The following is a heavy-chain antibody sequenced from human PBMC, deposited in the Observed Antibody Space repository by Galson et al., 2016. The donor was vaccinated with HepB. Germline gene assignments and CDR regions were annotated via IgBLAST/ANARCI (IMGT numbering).Heavy chain of an antibody. CDR2: IYYSGDT. J-gene: IGHJ4*02. Sequence: LSLTCTVSGGSINTGGFYWSWIRQHPVKGLEWIGYIYYSGDTYYTPSLKSRVTMSVDTSKNQFSLKLSSVTAADTAVYYCASRHCSTGSCYPFDYWGQGTLVTVSS. CDR1: GGSINTGGFY. CDR3: ASRHCSTGSCYPFDY. V-gene: IGHV4-31*03. D-gene: IGHD2-15*01.